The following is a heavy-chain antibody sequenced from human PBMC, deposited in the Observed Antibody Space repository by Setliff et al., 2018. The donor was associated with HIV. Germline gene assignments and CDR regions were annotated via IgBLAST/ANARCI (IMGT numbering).Heavy chain of an antibody. J-gene: IGHJ5*02. D-gene: IGHD3-9*01. CDR1: GGSISSHY. CDR3: ARVYYDILTGYPQGWFDP. V-gene: IGHV4-59*11. Sequence: SETLSLTCTVSGGSISSHYWSWIRQPPGKGLEWIGYIYYSGSTNYNPSLKSRVTISVDTSKNQFSLKLSSVTAADTAVYYCARVYYDILTGYPQGWFDPWGQGTLVTVSS. CDR2: IYYSGST.